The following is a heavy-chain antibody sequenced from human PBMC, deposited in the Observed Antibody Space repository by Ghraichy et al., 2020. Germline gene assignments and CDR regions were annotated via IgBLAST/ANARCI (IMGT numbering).Heavy chain of an antibody. CDR2: IYTSGST. Sequence: SETLSLTCTVSGGSISSYYWSWIRQPAGKGLEWIGRIYTSGSTNYNPSLKSRVTMSVDTSKNQFSLKLSSVTAADTAVYYCARERVQWGGWAGEYFDYWGQGTLVTVSS. V-gene: IGHV4-4*07. J-gene: IGHJ4*02. CDR1: GGSISSYY. D-gene: IGHD6-19*01. CDR3: ARERVQWGGWAGEYFDY.